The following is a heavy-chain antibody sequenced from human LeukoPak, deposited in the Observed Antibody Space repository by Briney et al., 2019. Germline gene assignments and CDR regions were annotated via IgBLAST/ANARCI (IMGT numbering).Heavy chain of an antibody. CDR3: ARDGERRQEPPTYYYYYYYMDV. V-gene: IGHV3-64*01. CDR1: GFTFSSYA. D-gene: IGHD1-14*01. Sequence: GGSLRLSCAASGFTFSSYAMHWVRQAPGKGLEYVSAISSNGGSTYYANSVKGRFTISRDNSKNTLYLQMGSLRADDMAVYYCARDGERRQEPPTYYYYYYYMDVWGKGTTVTVSS. J-gene: IGHJ6*03. CDR2: ISSNGGST.